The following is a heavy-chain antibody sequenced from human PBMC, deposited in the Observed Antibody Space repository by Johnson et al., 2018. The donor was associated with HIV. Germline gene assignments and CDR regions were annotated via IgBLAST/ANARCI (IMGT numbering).Heavy chain of an antibody. Sequence: EQLVESGGGLVQPGWSLRLSCAASGFTFDDYAMHWVRQAPGKGLEWVGCIKSKIGGGTTDSTYPVKVRFTILRGYSKSTLYLQMNRLKTEDTAVYYCTTERCYAFDIWNQGTMVTVSS. CDR1: GFTFDDYA. CDR2: IKSKIGGGTT. V-gene: IGHV3-15*07. D-gene: IGHD2-8*01. CDR3: TTERCYAFDI. J-gene: IGHJ3*02.